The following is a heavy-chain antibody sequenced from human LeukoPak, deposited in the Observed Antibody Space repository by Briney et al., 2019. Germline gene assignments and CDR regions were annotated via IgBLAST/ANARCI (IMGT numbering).Heavy chain of an antibody. D-gene: IGHD3-10*01. CDR1: GYTFTSYG. Sequence: ASVKVSCKASGYTFTSYGISWVRQAPGQGLEWMGWISAYNGNTNYAQKLQGRVTMTTDTSTSTAYMELRSLRSDDTAVYYCARDLVWFGELSDWFDPWGQGTLVTVSS. CDR3: ARDLVWFGELSDWFDP. V-gene: IGHV1-18*01. CDR2: ISAYNGNT. J-gene: IGHJ5*02.